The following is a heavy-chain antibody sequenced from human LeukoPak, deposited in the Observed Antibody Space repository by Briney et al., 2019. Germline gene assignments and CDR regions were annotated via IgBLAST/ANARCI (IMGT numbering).Heavy chain of an antibody. J-gene: IGHJ5*02. CDR1: GGSISSYY. D-gene: IGHD3-3*01. Sequence: PSETLSLTCTVSGGSISSYYWSWIRQPPGKGLEWIGYIYYSGSTNYNPSLKSRVTISVDTSKNQFSLKLSSVAAADTAVYYCARGESFEYDFWSGYSHKQNWFDPWGQGTLVTVSS. CDR3: ARGESFEYDFWSGYSHKQNWFDP. CDR2: IYYSGST. V-gene: IGHV4-59*01.